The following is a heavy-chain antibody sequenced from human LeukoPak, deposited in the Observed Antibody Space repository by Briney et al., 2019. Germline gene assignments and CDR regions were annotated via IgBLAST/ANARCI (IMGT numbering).Heavy chain of an antibody. V-gene: IGHV3-49*04. D-gene: IGHD5-18*01. Sequence: GGSLRLSCAASGFSFSNYNMQWVRQAPGKGLEWVGFIRSKVYGGTTEYAASVKGRFTISRDDSKSIAHLQMNSLKTEDTAVYYCTRPGDTALAGGVFDYWGQGTLVTVSS. J-gene: IGHJ4*02. CDR2: IRSKVYGGTT. CDR1: GFSFSNYN. CDR3: TRPGDTALAGGVFDY.